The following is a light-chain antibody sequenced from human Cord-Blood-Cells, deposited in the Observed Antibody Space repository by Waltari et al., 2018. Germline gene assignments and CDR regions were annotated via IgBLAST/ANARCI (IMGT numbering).Light chain of an antibody. CDR1: SSDVGGYNY. Sequence: QSALTQPASVSGSPGQSITTSCTGTSSDVGGYNYVPWYQQHPGKAPKLMIYGVSNRPSGVSNRFYGSKSGNTASLTISGLQAEDEADYDCSSYTSSSTVVFGGGTKLTVL. CDR2: GVS. V-gene: IGLV2-14*01. CDR3: SSYTSSSTVV. J-gene: IGLJ2*01.